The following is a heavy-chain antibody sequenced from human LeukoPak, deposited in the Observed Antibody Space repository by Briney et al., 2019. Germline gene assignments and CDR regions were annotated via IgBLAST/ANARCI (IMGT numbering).Heavy chain of an antibody. CDR1: GGSISSNDHY. CDR2: IHHSGST. V-gene: IGHV4-30-4*08. CDR3: ARGSMLTGYPFDY. Sequence: SETLSLTCTVSGGSISSNDHYWSWIRQPPGKGLEWIGYIHHSGSTYYNPSLKSRVTISVDTSKNQFSLKLSSVTAADTAVYYCARGSMLTGYPFDYWGQGTLVTVSS. D-gene: IGHD3-9*01. J-gene: IGHJ4*02.